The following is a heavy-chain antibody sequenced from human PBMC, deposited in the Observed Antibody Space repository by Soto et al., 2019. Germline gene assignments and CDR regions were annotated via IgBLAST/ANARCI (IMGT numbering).Heavy chain of an antibody. J-gene: IGHJ4*02. CDR2: ISYDGSNK. D-gene: IGHD6-13*01. Sequence: QVQLVESGGGVVQPGRSLRLSCAASGFTFSSYGMHWVRQAPGKGLEWVAVISYDGSNKYYADSVKGRFTISRDNSKNTLYLQMNSLRAEDTAVYYCAKDDDQNSSSWYNIYWGQGTLVTVSS. V-gene: IGHV3-30*18. CDR3: AKDDDQNSSSWYNIY. CDR1: GFTFSSYG.